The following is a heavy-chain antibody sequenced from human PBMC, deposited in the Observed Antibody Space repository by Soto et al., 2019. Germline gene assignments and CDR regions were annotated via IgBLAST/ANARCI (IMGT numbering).Heavy chain of an antibody. J-gene: IGHJ6*02. CDR2: IIPIFGTA. V-gene: IGHV1-69*13. CDR1: GGTFSSYA. CDR3: ARELEIIYYYYGMDV. D-gene: IGHD1-1*01. Sequence: SVKVSCKASGGTFSSYAISWVRQAPGQGLEWMGGIIPIFGTANYAQKFQGRVTITADESTSTAYMELSSLRSEDTAVYYCARELEIIYYYYGMDVWGQGTTVTVYS.